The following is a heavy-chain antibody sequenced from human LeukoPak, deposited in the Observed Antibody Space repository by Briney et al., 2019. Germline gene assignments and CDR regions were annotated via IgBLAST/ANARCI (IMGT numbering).Heavy chain of an antibody. CDR2: INWNGGRT. CDR3: ARDYDYGDYPGY. D-gene: IGHD4-17*01. Sequence: PGGSLRLSCAASGFMFGDYGMSWVRQAPGKGLEWVSGINWNGGRTGYADSVRGRFTISRDNAKNSLYLQMNSLRAEDTALYYCARDYDYGDYPGYWGQGTLVTVSS. J-gene: IGHJ4*02. V-gene: IGHV3-20*04. CDR1: GFMFGDYG.